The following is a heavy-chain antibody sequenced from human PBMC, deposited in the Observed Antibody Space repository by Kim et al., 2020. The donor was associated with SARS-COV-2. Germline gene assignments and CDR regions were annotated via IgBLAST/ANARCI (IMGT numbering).Heavy chain of an antibody. CDR3: ARDSPLYGGNNYYYYGMDV. CDR2: IIPIFGTA. V-gene: IGHV1-69*13. CDR1: GGTFSSYA. J-gene: IGHJ6*02. D-gene: IGHD4-17*01. Sequence: SVKVSCKASGGTFSSYAISWVRQAPGQGLEWMGGIIPIFGTANYAQKFQGRVTITADESTSTAYMELSSLRSEDTAVYYCARDSPLYGGNNYYYYGMDVWGQGTTVTVSS.